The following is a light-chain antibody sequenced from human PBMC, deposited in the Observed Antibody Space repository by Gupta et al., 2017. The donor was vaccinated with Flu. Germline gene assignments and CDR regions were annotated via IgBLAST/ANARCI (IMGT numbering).Light chain of an antibody. J-gene: IGKJ1*01. CDR2: QAS. Sequence: PASFSCSLSQCLVYCEVNTCLAWFQQRPGQSPRFLIHQASTRESGVPSRFSGSGSGTDFTLTISSLEPEDFGVYYCKQGHFCPFAFGRGTKVEIK. CDR1: QCLVYCEVNTC. V-gene: IGKV2-30*01. CDR3: KQGHFCPFA.